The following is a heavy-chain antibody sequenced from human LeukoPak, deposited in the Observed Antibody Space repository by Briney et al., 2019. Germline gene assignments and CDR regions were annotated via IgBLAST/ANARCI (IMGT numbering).Heavy chain of an antibody. D-gene: IGHD5-24*01. CDR1: GFSVTHNY. CDR3: ARGDGYNFFDY. Sequence: GGSLRLSCAVSGFSVTHNYMSWVRQAPRKGLEWVSYFYVGGTTYYADPVKGQFTISRDNSKNPLYLQMKSLRAEDTAGYYCARGDGYNFFDYRGQGTLGTVSS. J-gene: IGHJ4*02. V-gene: IGHV3-53*01. CDR2: FYVGGTT.